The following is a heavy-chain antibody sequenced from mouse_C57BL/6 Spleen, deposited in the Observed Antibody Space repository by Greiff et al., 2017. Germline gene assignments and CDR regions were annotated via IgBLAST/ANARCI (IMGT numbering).Heavy chain of an antibody. CDR1: GYTFTSYG. Sequence: QVQLQQSGAELARPGASVKLSFKASGYTFTSYGISWVKQRTGQGLEWIGEIYPRSGNTYYNEKFKGKATLTADKSSSTAYMELRSLTSEDSAVYFCAVYNNYYAMDYWGQGTSVTASS. CDR3: AVYNNYYAMDY. V-gene: IGHV1-81*01. J-gene: IGHJ4*01. D-gene: IGHD1-3*01. CDR2: IYPRSGNT.